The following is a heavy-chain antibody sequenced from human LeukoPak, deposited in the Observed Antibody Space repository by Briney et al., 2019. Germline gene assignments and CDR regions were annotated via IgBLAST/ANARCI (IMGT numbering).Heavy chain of an antibody. CDR3: ARFIAAPYYFDY. J-gene: IGHJ4*02. D-gene: IGHD6-13*01. V-gene: IGHV3-21*01. CDR1: GFTFNSYT. CDR2: ISSSRSYI. Sequence: PGGSLRLSCAASGFTFNSYTMNWVRQAPGKGLEWVSFISSSRSYIYYADSVKGRFTISRDNAKNSLYLQMNSLRAEDTAVYYCARFIAAPYYFDYWGRGTLVTVSS.